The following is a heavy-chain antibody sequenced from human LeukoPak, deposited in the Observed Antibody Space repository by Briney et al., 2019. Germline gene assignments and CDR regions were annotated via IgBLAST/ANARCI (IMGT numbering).Heavy chain of an antibody. V-gene: IGHV3-21*01. CDR1: GFTFSRYG. Sequence: GGSLRLSCVASGFTFSRYGMNWVRQAPGKGLEWVSSIIDSTGYTYYADSVKGRFTISRDNAKNSLYLQMNSLRAEDTAVYYCARADYDILTGYDAFDIWGQGTMVTVSS. CDR3: ARADYDILTGYDAFDI. J-gene: IGHJ3*02. CDR2: IIDSTGYT. D-gene: IGHD3-9*01.